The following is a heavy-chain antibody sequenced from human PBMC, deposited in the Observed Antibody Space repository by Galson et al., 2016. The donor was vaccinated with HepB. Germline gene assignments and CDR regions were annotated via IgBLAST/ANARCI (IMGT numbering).Heavy chain of an antibody. CDR2: ISPADSDT. CDR3: ARRVEVAVAFEETRYFDY. V-gene: IGHV5-51*01. D-gene: IGHD6-19*01. CDR1: GYSFTRHW. Sequence: QSGAEVKKPGESLKISCQGSGYSFTRHWIGWVRQMPGKGLEWMGIISPADSDTRYSPSFQGQVTMSVDKSISTAFLQWSGLKASDTAMYYCARRVEVAVAFEETRYFDYWGQGTLVTVSS. J-gene: IGHJ4*02.